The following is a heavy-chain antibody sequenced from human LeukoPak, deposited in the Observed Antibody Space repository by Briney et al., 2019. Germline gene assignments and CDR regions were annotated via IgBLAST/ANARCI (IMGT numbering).Heavy chain of an antibody. Sequence: GSLXXSXTVSGFTVSSNSMSWVRQAPGKGLEWVSFIYSDNTHYSDSVKGRFTISRDNSKNTLYLQMNSLRDEDTAVYYCAXXAGAYSHPYDYWGQGTLVTVSS. CDR3: AXXAGAYSHPYDY. CDR1: GFTVSSNS. J-gene: IGHJ4*02. CDR2: IYSDNT. V-gene: IGHV3-53*01. D-gene: IGHD4/OR15-4a*01.